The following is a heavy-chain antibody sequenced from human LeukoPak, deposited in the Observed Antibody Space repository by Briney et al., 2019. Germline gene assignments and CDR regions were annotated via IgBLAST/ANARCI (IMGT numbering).Heavy chain of an antibody. V-gene: IGHV3-23*01. Sequence: GGSLRLSCAASGFTFSSYAMSWVRQAPGKGLEWVSAISGSGGSTYYADSVKGRFTISRDNSKNTLYLQMNSLRAEDTAVYYCAKDHYYDSSGYEDPAEYFQHWGLGTLVTVSS. J-gene: IGHJ1*01. CDR1: GFTFSSYA. CDR3: AKDHYYDSSGYEDPAEYFQH. CDR2: ISGSGGST. D-gene: IGHD3-22*01.